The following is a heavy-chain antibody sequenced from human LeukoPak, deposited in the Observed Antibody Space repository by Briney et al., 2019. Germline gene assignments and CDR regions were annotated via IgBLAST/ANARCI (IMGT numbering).Heavy chain of an antibody. CDR1: GFTFSSYG. J-gene: IGHJ3*02. D-gene: IGHD2-15*01. Sequence: GESLRLSCAASGFTFSSYGMHWVRQAPGKGLEWVAVISYDGSNKYYADSVKGRFTISRDNSKNTLYLQMNSLRAEDTAVYYCAKDTPNCSGGSCYSDGAFDIWGQGTMVTVSS. CDR2: ISYDGSNK. V-gene: IGHV3-30*18. CDR3: AKDTPNCSGGSCYSDGAFDI.